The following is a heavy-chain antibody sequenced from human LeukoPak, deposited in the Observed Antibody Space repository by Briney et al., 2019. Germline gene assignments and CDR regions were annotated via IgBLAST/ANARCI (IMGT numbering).Heavy chain of an antibody. J-gene: IGHJ4*02. Sequence: GGSLRLSCAVSGFTFSSYEMNWVRQAPGKGREWVSYISSSGNTIYYADSVKGRFTISRDNAKNSLYLQMNSLRAEDTAVYYCARDSKWLRACDYWGQGTLVTVSS. V-gene: IGHV3-48*03. CDR2: ISSSGNTI. CDR1: GFTFSSYE. CDR3: ARDSKWLRACDY. D-gene: IGHD5-12*01.